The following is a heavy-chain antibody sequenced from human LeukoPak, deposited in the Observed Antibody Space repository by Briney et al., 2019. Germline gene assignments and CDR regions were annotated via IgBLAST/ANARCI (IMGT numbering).Heavy chain of an antibody. CDR2: TSGDGRNT. V-gene: IGHV3-30*03. Sequence: GGSLRLSCAASGFTFSSYGMHWVRQAPGKGLQWVAFTSGDGRNTYYADSVKGRFTISRDNSKNTLYLQMNSLRAEDTAVYYCARVGSSGWYSYFDYWGQGTLVTVSS. D-gene: IGHD6-19*01. CDR3: ARVGSSGWYSYFDY. J-gene: IGHJ4*02. CDR1: GFTFSSYG.